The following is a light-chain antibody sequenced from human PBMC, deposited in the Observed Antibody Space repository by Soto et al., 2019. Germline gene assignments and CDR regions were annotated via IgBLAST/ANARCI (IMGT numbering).Light chain of an antibody. V-gene: IGLV2-14*01. Sequence: QSVLTQPASVSGSPGQSITISCTGTGSDVGGYDYVSWYQHHPGKAPKLIIYEASNRPSGVPDRFSGSKSGNTASLTISGLQAADEADYYCSLYTSENTYVFGTGTKLTVL. CDR3: SLYTSENTYV. CDR2: EAS. CDR1: GSDVGGYDY. J-gene: IGLJ1*01.